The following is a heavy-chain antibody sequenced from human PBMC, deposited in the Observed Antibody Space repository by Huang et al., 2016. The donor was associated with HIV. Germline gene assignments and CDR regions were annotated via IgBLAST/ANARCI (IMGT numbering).Heavy chain of an antibody. Sequence: HLVESGGGSVRPGESLKLSCVATGFDFSTHIFNWGRQAPGRGLEGSVQVGNNDQKGSYAKSVRGRFTISRDNARQSIYLQMRNLRPSDTAKYYCVRDTKYRSGFYNYYYMDVWGNGTAVTVSS. V-gene: IGHV3-48*01. D-gene: IGHD6-25*01. CDR2: VGNNDQKG. CDR3: VRDTKYRSGFYNYYYMDV. J-gene: IGHJ6*03. CDR1: GFDFSTHI.